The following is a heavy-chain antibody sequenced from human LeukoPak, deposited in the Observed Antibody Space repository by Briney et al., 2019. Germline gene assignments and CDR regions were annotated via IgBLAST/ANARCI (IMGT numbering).Heavy chain of an antibody. CDR1: GGSISSSSYY. Sequence: SETLSLTCTVSGGSISSSSYYWGWIRQPPGKGLEWIGSIYYSGSTYYNPSLKSRVTIPVDTSKNQFSLKLSSVTAADTAVYYCARHTRITMVRGVIVTQGWFDPWGQGTLVTVSS. D-gene: IGHD3-10*01. CDR2: IYYSGST. J-gene: IGHJ5*02. CDR3: ARHTRITMVRGVIVTQGWFDP. V-gene: IGHV4-39*01.